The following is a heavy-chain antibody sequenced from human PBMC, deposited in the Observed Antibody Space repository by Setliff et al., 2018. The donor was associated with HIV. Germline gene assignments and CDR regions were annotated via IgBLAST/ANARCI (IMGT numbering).Heavy chain of an antibody. CDR1: GFTFDDYT. V-gene: IGHV3-43*01. D-gene: IGHD3-9*01. J-gene: IGHJ5*02. CDR2: INWDGGSI. CDR3: ARDNGRYFDRGWFDP. Sequence: GGSLRLSCAASGFTFDDYTMHWVRQAPGKGLEWVSPINWDGGSIFYADSVRGRFTISRDNSKNSLYLQMNSLRAEDTAVYYCARDNGRYFDRGWFDPWGQGALVTVSS.